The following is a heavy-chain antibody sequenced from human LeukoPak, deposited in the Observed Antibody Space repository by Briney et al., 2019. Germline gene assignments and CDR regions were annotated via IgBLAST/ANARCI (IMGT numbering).Heavy chain of an antibody. J-gene: IGHJ6*02. CDR3: ARQYRPDPFDYYYGMDV. D-gene: IGHD1-14*01. CDR2: IYTSGST. V-gene: IGHV4-61*02. Sequence: SETLSLTCTDSGCSISSGSYYWSWIRQPAGKGLEWIGRIYTSGSTNYNPSLKSRVTISVDTSKNQFSLKLSSVTAADTAVYYCARQYRPDPFDYYYGMDVWGQGTTVTVSS. CDR1: GCSISSGSYY.